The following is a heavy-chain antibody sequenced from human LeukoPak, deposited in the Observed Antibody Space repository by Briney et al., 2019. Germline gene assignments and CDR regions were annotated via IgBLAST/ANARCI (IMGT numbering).Heavy chain of an antibody. J-gene: IGHJ4*02. CDR1: GFTFSSYS. CDR3: ARRAGAYSHPYDY. V-gene: IGHV3-21*04. Sequence: PGGSLRLSCAASGFTFSSYSINWVRQAPGKGLEWVSSIGSSSSYIYYADSLKGRFTISRDNSKNTLYLQMNSLRAEDTAVYYCARRAGAYSHPYDYWGQGTLVTVSS. CDR2: IGSSSSYI. D-gene: IGHD4/OR15-4a*01.